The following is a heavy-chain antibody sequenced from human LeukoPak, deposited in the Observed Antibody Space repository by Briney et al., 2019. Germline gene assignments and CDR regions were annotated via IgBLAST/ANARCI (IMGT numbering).Heavy chain of an antibody. D-gene: IGHD1-7*01. Sequence: PGGSLGLSCAASGFTFSSYAMSWVRQAPGKGLEWVSTFGTSNSSTYYADSVKGRFTISRDNSKNTLYLQMNSLRAEDTAVYYCAKRITGTLRYFDFWGQGTLATVSS. V-gene: IGHV3-23*01. CDR1: GFTFSSYA. J-gene: IGHJ4*02. CDR2: FGTSNSST. CDR3: AKRITGTLRYFDF.